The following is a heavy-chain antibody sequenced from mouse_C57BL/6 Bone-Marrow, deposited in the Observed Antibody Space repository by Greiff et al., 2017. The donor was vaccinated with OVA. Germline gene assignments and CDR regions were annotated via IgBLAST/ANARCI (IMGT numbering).Heavy chain of an antibody. J-gene: IGHJ3*01. D-gene: IGHD2-4*01. Sequence: QVQLQQSGTELVKPGASVKLSCKASGYTFTSYWMHWVQQRPGQGLEWIGNINPSNGGTNYNEKFKSKATLTVDKSSSTAYMQLSSLTSEDSAVYYCARGIYYDYTWFAYWGQGTLVTVSA. CDR2: INPSNGGT. CDR3: ARGIYYDYTWFAY. CDR1: GYTFTSYW. V-gene: IGHV1-53*01.